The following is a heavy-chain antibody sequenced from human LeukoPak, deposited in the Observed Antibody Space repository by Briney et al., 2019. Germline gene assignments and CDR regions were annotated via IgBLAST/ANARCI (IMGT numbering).Heavy chain of an antibody. CDR3: ARVGTQWLVPGQGNFDC. V-gene: IGHV3-23*01. CDR2: ISGSGGST. CDR1: GFTFSSYA. D-gene: IGHD6-19*01. Sequence: GGSLRLSCAASGFTFSSYAMSWVRQAPGKGLEWVSAISGSGGSTYYADSVKGRFTISKDNAKNSLYLQMNSLRAEDTAVYYCARVGTQWLVPGQGNFDCWGQGTLVTVSS. J-gene: IGHJ4*02.